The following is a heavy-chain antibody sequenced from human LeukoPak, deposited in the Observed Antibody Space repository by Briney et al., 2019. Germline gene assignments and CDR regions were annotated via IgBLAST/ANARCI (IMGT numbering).Heavy chain of an antibody. J-gene: IGHJ5*02. CDR3: ARTGDHWFDP. V-gene: IGHV4-61*01. D-gene: IGHD7-27*01. CDR1: GGSFSSGSYY. Sequence: SETLSLTCTVSGGSFSSGSYYWSWIRQPPGKGLEWIGYIYYSGSTNYNPSLKSRVTISVDTSKNQFSLKLSSVTAADTAVYYCARTGDHWFDPWGQGTLVTVSS. CDR2: IYYSGST.